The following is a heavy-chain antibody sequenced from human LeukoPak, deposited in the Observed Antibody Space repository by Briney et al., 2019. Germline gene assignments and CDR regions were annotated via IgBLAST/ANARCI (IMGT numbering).Heavy chain of an antibody. J-gene: IGHJ5*02. CDR1: GGTFSSYA. CDR3: ARGPEDTPYNWFDP. V-gene: IGHV1-69*13. Sequence: SVKVSCKASGGTFSSYAISWVRQAPGQGLEWMGGIIPIFSTANYAQKFQGRVTITADESTSTAYMELSSLRSEDTAVYYCARGPEDTPYNWFDPWGQGTLVTVSS. CDR2: IIPIFSTA.